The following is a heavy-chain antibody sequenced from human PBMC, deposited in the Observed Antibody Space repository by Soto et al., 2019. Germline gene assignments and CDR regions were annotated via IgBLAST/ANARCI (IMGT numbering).Heavy chain of an antibody. D-gene: IGHD6-6*01. J-gene: IGHJ6*02. CDR2: ISPVGNNK. CDR1: GFTFASYA. Sequence: PGGSLRLSCEASGFTFASYAIHWVGQAPGKGREGVAVISPVGNNKYHADSVKGTFPFSRNNSKNPLFLKMNTLRPEDSGLYFCAKAPVAARLYSSNNHFGVDVWVQGTMVTAP. V-gene: IGHV3-30*18. CDR3: AKAPVAARLYSSNNHFGVDV.